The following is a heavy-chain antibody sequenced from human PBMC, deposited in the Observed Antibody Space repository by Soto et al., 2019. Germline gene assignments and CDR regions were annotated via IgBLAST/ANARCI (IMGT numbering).Heavy chain of an antibody. CDR1: GGSISSGGYY. CDR3: AREARWLQDYYFDY. Sequence: QVQLQESGPGLVKPSQTLSLTCTVSGGSISSGGYYWSWIRQHPGKGLEWIGYIYYSGSTYYNPSLKSRVTISVDTSKNQFSLKLSSVTAADTAVYYCAREARWLQDYYFDYWGQGTLVTVSS. D-gene: IGHD5-12*01. J-gene: IGHJ4*02. V-gene: IGHV4-31*03. CDR2: IYYSGST.